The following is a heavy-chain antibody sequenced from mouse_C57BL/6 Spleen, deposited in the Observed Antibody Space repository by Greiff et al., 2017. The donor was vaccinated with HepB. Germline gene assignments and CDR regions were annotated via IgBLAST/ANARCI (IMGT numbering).Heavy chain of an antibody. V-gene: IGHV1-72*01. Sequence: QVQLKQPGAELVKPGASVKLSCKASGYTFTSYWMHWVKQRPGRGLEWIGRIDPNSGGTKYNEKFKSKATLTVDKPSSTAYMQLSSLTSEDSAVYYCARGRLHYDYEDWYFDVWGTGTTVTVSS. J-gene: IGHJ1*03. CDR3: ARGRLHYDYEDWYFDV. D-gene: IGHD2-4*01. CDR1: GYTFTSYW. CDR2: IDPNSGGT.